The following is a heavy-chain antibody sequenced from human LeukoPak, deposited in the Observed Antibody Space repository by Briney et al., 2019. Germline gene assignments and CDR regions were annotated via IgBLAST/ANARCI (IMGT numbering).Heavy chain of an antibody. CDR2: IYSGGST. Sequence: GGSLRLSCAASGFTVSSNYMSWVRQAPGKGLEWVSVIYSGGSTYYADSVKGRFTISRDNSKNTLYLQMNSLRAEDTAVYYCARAMVRGVTIWPPYFDYWGQGTLVTVSS. D-gene: IGHD3-10*01. CDR3: ARAMVRGVTIWPPYFDY. CDR1: GFTVSSNY. J-gene: IGHJ4*02. V-gene: IGHV3-53*01.